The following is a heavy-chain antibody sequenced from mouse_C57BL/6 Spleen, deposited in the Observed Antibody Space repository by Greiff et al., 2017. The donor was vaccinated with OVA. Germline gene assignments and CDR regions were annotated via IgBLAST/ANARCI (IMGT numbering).Heavy chain of an antibody. CDR1: GYTFTSYW. Sequence: VKLQQPGAELVMPGASVKLSCKASGYTFTSYWMHWVKQRPGQGLEWIGEIDPSDSYTNYNQKFKGKSTLTVDKSSSTAYMQLSSLTSEDSAVYYCARRDYYGSSFVEFAYWGQGTLVTVSA. CDR3: ARRDYYGSSFVEFAY. V-gene: IGHV1-69*01. CDR2: IDPSDSYT. D-gene: IGHD1-1*01. J-gene: IGHJ3*01.